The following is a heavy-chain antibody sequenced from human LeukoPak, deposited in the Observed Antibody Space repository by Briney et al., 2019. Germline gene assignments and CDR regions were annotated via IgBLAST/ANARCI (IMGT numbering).Heavy chain of an antibody. CDR1: GGTVSSYA. CDR2: IIPIFGTA. Sequence: GASVKVSCKASGGTVSSYAISWVRQAPGQGLEWMGGIIPIFGTASYAQKFQGRVTITADESTSTAYMELSSLRSEDTAVYHCASALIYDYVWGSYRYFDYWGQGTLVTVSS. D-gene: IGHD3-16*02. V-gene: IGHV1-69*13. J-gene: IGHJ4*02. CDR3: ASALIYDYVWGSYRYFDY.